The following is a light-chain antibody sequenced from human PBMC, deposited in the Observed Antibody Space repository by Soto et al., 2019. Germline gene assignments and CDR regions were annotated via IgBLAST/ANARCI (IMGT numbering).Light chain of an antibody. V-gene: IGLV2-11*01. J-gene: IGLJ1*01. CDR2: DVS. CDR3: CSYAGSSYV. CDR1: SSDAGDYYY. Sequence: QSALTQPRSVSGSPGQSVTISCTGTSSDAGDYYYVSWYQQHPGKAPKLMIYDVSQRPSGVPARFSGSKSGNTASLAISGLQADDEGDYYCCSYAGSSYVFGTGTKLTVL.